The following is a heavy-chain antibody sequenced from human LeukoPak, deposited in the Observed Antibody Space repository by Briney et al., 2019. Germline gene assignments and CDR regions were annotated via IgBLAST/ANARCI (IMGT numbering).Heavy chain of an antibody. CDR2: INHSGST. J-gene: IGHJ5*02. V-gene: IGHV4-34*01. D-gene: IGHD5-18*01. CDR3: ARRFSYTAMGVIWFDP. CDR1: GGSFSGYY. Sequence: SETLSLTCAVYGGSFSGYYWSWIRQPPGKGLEWIGEINHSGSTNYNPSLKSRVTISVDTSKNQFSLKLSSVTAADTAVYYCARRFSYTAMGVIWFDPWGQGTLVTVSS.